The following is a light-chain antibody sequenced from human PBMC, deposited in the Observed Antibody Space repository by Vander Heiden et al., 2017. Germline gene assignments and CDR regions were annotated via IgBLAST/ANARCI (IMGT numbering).Light chain of an antibody. V-gene: IGLV2-23*01. CDR2: EGS. CDR1: SSDVGSYNP. J-gene: IGLJ1*01. Sequence: QSALTQPASVSGSPGQSITISCTGTSSDVGSYNPGYRYQQQPGKAPKLMIYEGSKRPSGVSNRCSGSKSGNTVSLTIAGPQAEDEADYYGCSYAGSSTYVFGTGTKVTVL. CDR3: CSYAGSSTYV.